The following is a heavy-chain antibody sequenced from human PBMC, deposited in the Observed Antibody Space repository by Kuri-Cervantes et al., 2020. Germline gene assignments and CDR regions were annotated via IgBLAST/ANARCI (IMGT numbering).Heavy chain of an antibody. CDR3: ARGDGVDY. CDR2: ISSSSSYI. Sequence: GESLKISCAASGFTFSSYSMNWVRQAPGKGLEWVSSISSSSSYIYYADSVKGRFTISRDNAKNSLYLQMNSLRAEDTAVYYCARGDGVDYWGQGTLVTVCS. J-gene: IGHJ4*02. CDR1: GFTFSSYS. D-gene: IGHD4-17*01. V-gene: IGHV3-21*01.